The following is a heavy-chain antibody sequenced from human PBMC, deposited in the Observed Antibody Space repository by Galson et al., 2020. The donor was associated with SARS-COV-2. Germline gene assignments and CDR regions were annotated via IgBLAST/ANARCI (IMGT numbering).Heavy chain of an antibody. D-gene: IGHD3-9*01. J-gene: IGHJ3*02. CDR3: ARVSKISLTGYYLSAFDI. V-gene: IGHV3-33*01. CDR1: GLSFSSYS. CDR2: IWYDGSNK. Sequence: QASETLSLTCAASGLSFSSYSMHWVRQAPGKGLEWVAVIWYDGSNKYYADSVKGRFTISRDNSKNTLYLQMNSLRVEDTAVYYCARVSKISLTGYYLSAFDIWGQGTMVTVSS.